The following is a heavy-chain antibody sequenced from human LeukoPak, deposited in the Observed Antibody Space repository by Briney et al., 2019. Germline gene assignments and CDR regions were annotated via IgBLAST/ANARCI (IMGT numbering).Heavy chain of an antibody. V-gene: IGHV1-2*02. Sequence: GASVKVSCKASGYTFTGYYMHWVRQAPGQGLEWMGWINPNSGGTNYAQKFQGRVTMTRDTSISTAYMELSRLRSDDTAVYSCARVRGDGSGSYYSSYSYYMDVWGKGTTVTVSS. D-gene: IGHD3-10*01. CDR1: GYTFTGYY. J-gene: IGHJ6*03. CDR2: INPNSGGT. CDR3: ARVRGDGSGSYYSSYSYYMDV.